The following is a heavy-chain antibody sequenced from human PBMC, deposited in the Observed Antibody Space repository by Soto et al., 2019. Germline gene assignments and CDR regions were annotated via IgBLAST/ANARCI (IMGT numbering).Heavy chain of an antibody. V-gene: IGHV4-59*01. Sequence: SETLSLTCTVSGGSISSYYWSWIRQPPGKGLEWIGYIYYSGSTNYNPSLKSRVTISVDTSKNQFSLKLSSVTAADTAVYYCARVDADSSGWPRFDYWGQGTLVTSP. J-gene: IGHJ4*02. CDR3: ARVDADSSGWPRFDY. D-gene: IGHD6-19*01. CDR1: GGSISSYY. CDR2: IYYSGST.